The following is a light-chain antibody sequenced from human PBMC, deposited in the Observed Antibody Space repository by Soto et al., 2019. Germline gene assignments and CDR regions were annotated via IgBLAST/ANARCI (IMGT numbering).Light chain of an antibody. Sequence: DIQMTQSPSTLSASVGDRVTITCRASQRISNWLAWYQRKPGKAPNLLIYDASSLESGVPSRFSGSGSGTEFTLTISSLQPDDSATYYCQQYNNYYQWTFGQGTKVEIK. J-gene: IGKJ1*01. CDR3: QQYNNYYQWT. V-gene: IGKV1-5*01. CDR2: DAS. CDR1: QRISNW.